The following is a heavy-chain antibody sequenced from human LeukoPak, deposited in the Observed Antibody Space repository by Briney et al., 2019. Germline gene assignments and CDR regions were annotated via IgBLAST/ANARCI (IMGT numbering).Heavy chain of an antibody. CDR3: AKDTYYYDSSGYSGY. CDR1: GFTFSSYG. D-gene: IGHD3-22*01. Sequence: GGSLRLSCAASGFTFSSYGMHWVRQAPGKGLEWVAFIRYDGSNKYYADSVKGRFTISRDNSKNTLYLQMNSLRAEDTAVYYCAKDTYYYDSSGYSGYWGQGTLVTVSS. J-gene: IGHJ4*02. CDR2: IRYDGSNK. V-gene: IGHV3-30*02.